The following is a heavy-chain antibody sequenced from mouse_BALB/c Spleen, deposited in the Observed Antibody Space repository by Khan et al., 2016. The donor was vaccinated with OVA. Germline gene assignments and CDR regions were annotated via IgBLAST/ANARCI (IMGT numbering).Heavy chain of an antibody. V-gene: IGHV1S135*01. CDR2: IDPFSGDT. CDR3: TGHGYGDWFTY. J-gene: IGHJ3*01. D-gene: IGHD2-2*01. CDR1: GYSFTTYY. Sequence: VQLQQSGPELMKPGASGKLSCKASGYSFTTYYIHWVKQSHGKSLEWIGYIDPFSGDTTYNQKFKGMATLTVDKSSSTAYLHLSNLTSEDSAVYYYTGHGYGDWFTYWGQGTLVTVSA.